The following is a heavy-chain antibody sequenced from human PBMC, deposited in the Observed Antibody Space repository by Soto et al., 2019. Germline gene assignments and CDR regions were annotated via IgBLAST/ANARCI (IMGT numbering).Heavy chain of an antibody. V-gene: IGHV4-4*07. Sequence: SDTLTQTYTVFGGSISSYHWSWIRQPAGKGLEWIGRIYTSGSTNYNPSLKSRVTMSVDTSKNQFSLKLSSVTAADTAVYYCATSGDTAGFDYWGQGTLVTVS. J-gene: IGHJ4*02. CDR3: ATSGDTAGFDY. CDR1: GGSISSYH. CDR2: IYTSGST. D-gene: IGHD5-18*01.